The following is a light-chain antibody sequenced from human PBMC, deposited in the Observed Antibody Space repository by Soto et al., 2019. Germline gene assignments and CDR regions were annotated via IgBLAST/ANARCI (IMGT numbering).Light chain of an antibody. CDR1: QSISNY. J-gene: IGKJ1*01. CDR2: AAS. V-gene: IGKV1-39*01. CDR3: QRGYTTTRWA. Sequence: DIKGTQTPSSPSACVGDRVTITCRASQSISNYLNWYQQKPGKAPKLLIYAASSLQSGVPSRFSGSGSGTDFTLTICGVPPYDFTRYYDQRGYTTTRWAFDRGTKVDIK.